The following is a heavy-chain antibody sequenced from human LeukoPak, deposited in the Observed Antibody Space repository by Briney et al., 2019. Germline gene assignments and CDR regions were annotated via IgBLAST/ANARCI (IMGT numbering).Heavy chain of an antibody. CDR3: ARDHGYSSSWLDY. J-gene: IGHJ4*02. D-gene: IGHD6-13*01. V-gene: IGHV3-30-3*01. CDR2: ISYDGSNK. CDR1: GFTFSSYA. Sequence: PGRSLRLSCAASGFTFSSYAMHWVRQAPGKGLEWVAVISYDGSNKYYADSVKGRFTISGDNSKNTLYLQMNSLRAEDTAVYYCARDHGYSSSWLDYWGQGTLVTVSS.